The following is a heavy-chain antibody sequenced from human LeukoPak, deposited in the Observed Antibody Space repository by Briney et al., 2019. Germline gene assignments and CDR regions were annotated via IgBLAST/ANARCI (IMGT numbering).Heavy chain of an antibody. CDR1: GGSISSYY. CDR3: ARGPGNYYGSGSDYIDY. J-gene: IGHJ4*02. CDR2: IYYSGST. Sequence: SETLSLTCTVSGGSISSYYWSWIRQPPGKGLEWIGYIYYSGSTNYNPSPKSRVTISVDTSKNQFSLKLSSVTAADTAVYYCARGPGNYYGSGSDYIDYWGQGTLVTVSS. V-gene: IGHV4-59*12. D-gene: IGHD3-10*01.